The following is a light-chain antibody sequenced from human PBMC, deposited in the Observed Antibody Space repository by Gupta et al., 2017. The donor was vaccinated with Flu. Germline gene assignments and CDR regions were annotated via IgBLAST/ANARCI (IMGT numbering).Light chain of an antibody. Sequence: GTLSLSPGERATLSCRASQSVRSSNLAWYQQKPGQAPRLLIYGASSRATGIPDRFSGSGSGTDFTLTISRLEPEDFAVYYCQKYGSSPRTFGQGTKVEIK. CDR1: QSVRSSN. V-gene: IGKV3-20*01. CDR3: QKYGSSPRT. CDR2: GAS. J-gene: IGKJ1*01.